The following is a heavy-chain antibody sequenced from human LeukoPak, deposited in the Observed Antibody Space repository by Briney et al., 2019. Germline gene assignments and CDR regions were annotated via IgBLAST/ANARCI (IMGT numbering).Heavy chain of an antibody. CDR1: GFTFSSHA. D-gene: IGHD3-22*01. J-gene: IGHJ6*02. V-gene: IGHV3-23*01. Sequence: GGSLRLSCAASGFTFSSHAMSWVRQAPGKGLEWVSAMSGRGGSTYYADSVKGWFTISRDNSKNTLYLQMNSLRAEDTAVYYCAREYYYDSSGPTGSLDVWGQGTTVTVSS. CDR2: MSGRGGST. CDR3: AREYYYDSSGPTGSLDV.